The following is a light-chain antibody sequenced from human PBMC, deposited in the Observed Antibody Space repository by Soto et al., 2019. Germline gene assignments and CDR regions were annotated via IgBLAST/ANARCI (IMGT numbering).Light chain of an antibody. J-gene: IGKJ1*01. V-gene: IGKV3-15*01. CDR3: QQFNNWPPWT. CDR1: QNVANY. Sequence: EIVLTQSPATLSLSPGERATLSCRASQNVANYLDWYQQKPGQAPRLLIYGASTRAAGIPDRFSGSGSGTEFTLTIRGLQSDDFAVYYGQQFNNWPPWTFGQGTKGDIK. CDR2: GAS.